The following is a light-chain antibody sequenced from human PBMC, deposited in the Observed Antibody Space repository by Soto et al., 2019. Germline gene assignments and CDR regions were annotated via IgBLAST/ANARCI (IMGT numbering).Light chain of an antibody. CDR2: EVS. J-gene: IGLJ2*01. CDR3: SSYTSSSTLEV. V-gene: IGLV2-14*01. Sequence: QSALTQPASVSGSPGQSITISCTGTSSDVGGYNYVSWYQQHPGKAPKLMIYEVSNRPSGVSNRFSGSKSGNMASLTISGLQAEDEADYYCSSYTSSSTLEVFGGGTQLTVL. CDR1: SSDVGGYNY.